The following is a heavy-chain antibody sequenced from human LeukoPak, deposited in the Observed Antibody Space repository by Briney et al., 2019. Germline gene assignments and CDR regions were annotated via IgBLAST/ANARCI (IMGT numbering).Heavy chain of an antibody. Sequence: SETLSLTCAVYGGSFSGYYWSWIRQPPGKGLEWIGEINHSGSTNYNPSLKSRVTISVDTSKNQFSLKLSSVTAADTAVYYCARGYGDTIDYWGQGTLVTVSS. CDR3: ARGYGDTIDY. CDR1: GGSFSGYY. CDR2: INHSGST. D-gene: IGHD4-17*01. V-gene: IGHV4-34*01. J-gene: IGHJ4*02.